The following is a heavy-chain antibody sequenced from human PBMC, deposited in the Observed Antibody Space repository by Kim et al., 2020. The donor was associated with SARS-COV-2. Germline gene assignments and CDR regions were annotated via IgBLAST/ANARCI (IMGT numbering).Heavy chain of an antibody. V-gene: IGHV1-46*01. J-gene: IGHJ6*02. Sequence: ASVKVSCKASGYTFTSYYMHWVRQAPGQGLEWMGIINPSGGSTSYAQKFQGRVTMTRDTSTSTVYMELSSLRSEDTAVYYCAREPTTDDYSSSGDYYYYGMDVWGQGTTVTVSS. CDR1: GYTFTSYY. CDR2: INPSGGST. CDR3: AREPTTDDYSSSGDYYYYGMDV. D-gene: IGHD6-6*01.